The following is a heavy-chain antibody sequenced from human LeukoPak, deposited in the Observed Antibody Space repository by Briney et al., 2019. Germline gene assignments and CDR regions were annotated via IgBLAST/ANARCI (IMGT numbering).Heavy chain of an antibody. CDR1: GGSISSSTYY. CDR2: IYYSGST. J-gene: IGHJ4*02. Sequence: SETLSLTCTVSGGSISSSTYYWGWIRRPPGKGLEWIGSIYYSGSTYYNPSLKSRVTVSVDTSKNQFSLKLSSVTAADTAVYYCVRGSTLRHYQYWGQGTLVTVSS. D-gene: IGHD3-16*01. CDR3: VRGSTLRHYQY. V-gene: IGHV4-39*01.